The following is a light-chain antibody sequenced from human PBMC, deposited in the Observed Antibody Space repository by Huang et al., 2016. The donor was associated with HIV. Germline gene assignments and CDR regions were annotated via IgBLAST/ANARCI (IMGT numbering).Light chain of an antibody. CDR2: WAS. CDR1: QCVYSSSTSKDD. V-gene: IGKV4-1*01. CDR3: QQYYSSPQT. Sequence: DIIMTQSPDSLAVSLGERATLNCRSSQCVYSSSTSKDDLAWFQQKPVQPPRLLLFWASTREAGVPDRFSGSGSGTHFTLTIANLEAEDAAIYYCQQYYSSPQTFGQGTRVEVK. J-gene: IGKJ1*01.